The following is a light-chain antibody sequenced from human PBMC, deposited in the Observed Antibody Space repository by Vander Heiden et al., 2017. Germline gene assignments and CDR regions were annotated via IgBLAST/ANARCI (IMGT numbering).Light chain of an antibody. J-gene: IGKJ1*01. CDR2: AAS. CDR1: QTINNY. CDR3: QQYYGYPRA. V-gene: IGKV1-8*01. Sequence: AIRMTQSPSSFSASTGASVIITCRSSQTINNYVAWYQQKPGKAPKLLIYAASTLQSGVPSRVSGSGSGTDFTLTISGLQSEDNATYYCQQYYGYPRAFGPGTKVEVK.